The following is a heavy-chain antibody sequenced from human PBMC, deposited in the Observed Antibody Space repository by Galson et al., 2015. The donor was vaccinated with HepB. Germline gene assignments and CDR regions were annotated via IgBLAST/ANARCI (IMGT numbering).Heavy chain of an antibody. D-gene: IGHD3-10*01. J-gene: IGHJ3*02. CDR3: ARSIYGSGTYYNHDAFDI. CDR2: ISYDESNK. Sequence: SLRLSCAASGFTFSTYIMHWVRQAPGKGLEWVAIISYDESNKYYADSVKGRFTISRDNSKNTLYLQMNSLRAEDTAVYYCARSIYGSGTYYNHDAFDIWGQGTMVTISS. V-gene: IGHV3-30*04. CDR1: GFTFSTYI.